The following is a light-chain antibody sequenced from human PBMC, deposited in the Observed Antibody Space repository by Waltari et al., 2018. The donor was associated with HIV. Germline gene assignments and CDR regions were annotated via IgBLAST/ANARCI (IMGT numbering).Light chain of an antibody. CDR2: DVS. CDR1: SSDVGGYNY. Sequence: QSALTQPASVSGSPGQSITISCTGTSSDVGGYNYVSLYQQHPGKAPKLMIYDVSNRPSGVSNRFSGSKSGNTASLTTSGLQAEDEADYYCSSYTSSSWVFGGGTKLTVL. V-gene: IGLV2-14*01. J-gene: IGLJ3*02. CDR3: SSYTSSSWV.